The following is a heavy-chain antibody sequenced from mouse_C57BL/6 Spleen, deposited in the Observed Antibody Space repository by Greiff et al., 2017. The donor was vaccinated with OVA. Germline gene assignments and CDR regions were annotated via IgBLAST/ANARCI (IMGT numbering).Heavy chain of an antibody. CDR3: ASRYDGYYDYYAMDY. V-gene: IGHV1-50*01. CDR1: GYTFTSYW. D-gene: IGHD2-3*01. Sequence: QVQLQQPGAELVKPGASVKLSCKASGYTFTSYWMQWVKQRPGQGLEWIGEIDPSDSYTNYNQKFKGKATLTVDTSSSTAYMQLSSLTSEDSAVYYCASRYDGYYDYYAMDYWGQGTSVTVSS. J-gene: IGHJ4*01. CDR2: IDPSDSYT.